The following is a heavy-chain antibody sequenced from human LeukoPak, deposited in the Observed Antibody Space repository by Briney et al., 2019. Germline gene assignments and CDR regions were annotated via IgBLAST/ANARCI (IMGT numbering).Heavy chain of an antibody. CDR1: GGTFSSYA. CDR2: IIPIFGTA. D-gene: IGHD5-12*01. V-gene: IGHV1-69*05. CDR3: ARERWLRYYYYYYGMDV. Sequence: SVKVSCTASGGTFSSYAISWVRQAPGQGLEWMGGIIPIFGTANYAQKFQGRVTITTDESTSTAYMELSSLRSEDTAVYYCARERWLRYYYYYYGMDVWGQGTTVTVSS. J-gene: IGHJ6*02.